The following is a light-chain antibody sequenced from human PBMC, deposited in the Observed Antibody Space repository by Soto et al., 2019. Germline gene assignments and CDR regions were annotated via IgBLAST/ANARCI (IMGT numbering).Light chain of an antibody. CDR2: GSS. J-gene: IGKJ1*01. CDR3: PQSNDSSWT. V-gene: IGKV3-15*01. CDR1: QSVTSQ. Sequence: VLTESPCTLSLSPGERVTLSCRASQSVTSQLAWYQQQAGQAPRLLIYGSSTSATGFPARFTRSRSTSKFTLTISSLQSVDFAVHYRPQSNDSSWTFGQGPRV.